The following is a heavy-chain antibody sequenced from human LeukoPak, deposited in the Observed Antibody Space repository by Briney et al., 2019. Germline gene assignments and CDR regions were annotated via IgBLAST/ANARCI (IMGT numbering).Heavy chain of an antibody. CDR1: GGTSSSYA. CDR2: IIPIFGTA. CDR3: ARALLRFLDNYYCMDV. V-gene: IGHV1-69*13. J-gene: IGHJ6*03. Sequence: SVKVSCKASGGTSSSYAISWVRQAPGQGLEWMGGIIPIFGTANYAQKFQGRVTITADESTSTAYMELSSLRSEDTAVYYCARALLRFLDNYYCMDVWGKGTTVTVSS. D-gene: IGHD3-3*01.